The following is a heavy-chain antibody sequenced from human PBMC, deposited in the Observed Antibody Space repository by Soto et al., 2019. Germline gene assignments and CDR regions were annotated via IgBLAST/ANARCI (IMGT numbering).Heavy chain of an antibody. CDR1: GGTFSSYT. V-gene: IGHV1-69*02. CDR3: ARGSVSGLPEIRSHDAFDI. Sequence: ASVKVSCKASGGTFSSYTISWVRQAPGQGLEWMGRIIPILGIANYAQKFQGRVTITADKSTSTAYMELSSLRSEDTAVYYCARGSVSGLPEIRSHDAFDIWGQGTMVTVSS. CDR2: IIPILGIA. J-gene: IGHJ3*02. D-gene: IGHD3-10*01.